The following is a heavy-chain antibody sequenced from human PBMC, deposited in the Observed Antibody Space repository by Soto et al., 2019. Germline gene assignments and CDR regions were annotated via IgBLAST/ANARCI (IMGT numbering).Heavy chain of an antibody. D-gene: IGHD2-15*01. CDR3: AKRERYCSGGSCHSWFDP. V-gene: IGHV1-18*01. Sequence: ASVKVSCKASGYTFTSYGISWVRQAPGQGLEWMGWISAYNGNTNYAQKLQGRVTMTTDTSTSTAYMELRSLRSDDTAVYYCAKRERYCSGGSCHSWFDPWGQGTLVTVSS. CDR1: GYTFTSYG. CDR2: ISAYNGNT. J-gene: IGHJ5*02.